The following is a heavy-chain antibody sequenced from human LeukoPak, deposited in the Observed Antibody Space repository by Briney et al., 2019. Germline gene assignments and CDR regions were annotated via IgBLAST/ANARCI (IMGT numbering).Heavy chain of an antibody. D-gene: IGHD6-19*01. CDR1: GFTFSSYA. J-gene: IGHJ5*02. CDR2: ISGSGGST. V-gene: IGHV3-23*01. Sequence: GGSLRLSCAASGFTFSSYAMSWVRQAPGKGLEWVSAISGSGGSTYYADSVKGRFTISRDNSKNTLYLQMNSLRAEDTAVYYCAKDSVAVTDPNWFDPWGPGTLVTVSS. CDR3: AKDSVAVTDPNWFDP.